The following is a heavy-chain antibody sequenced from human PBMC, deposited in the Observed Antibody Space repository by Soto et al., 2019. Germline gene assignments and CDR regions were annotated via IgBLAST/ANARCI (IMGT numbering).Heavy chain of an antibody. V-gene: IGHV4-39*01. Sequence: PSETLSLTCTVSGGSIISSNHYWAWIRQPPGEGLEWIGSMYHSGNTYYNPSLNSRVTISVDTSKNQFSLKLSSVTAADTALYFCASHYFDSWTGHYNGVFYFDFWGQGALVTVSS. CDR1: GGSIISSNHY. CDR2: MYHSGNT. D-gene: IGHD3-9*01. CDR3: ASHYFDSWTGHYNGVFYFDF. J-gene: IGHJ4*02.